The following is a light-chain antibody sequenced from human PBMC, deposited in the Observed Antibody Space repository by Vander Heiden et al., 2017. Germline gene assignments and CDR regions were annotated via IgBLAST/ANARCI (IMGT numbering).Light chain of an antibody. CDR2: AAS. CDR1: QSISSY. Sequence: QSPSSLSASVADRVTITFRATQSISSYLNWSQQKPGKAPKLLIYAASSLQSGVPSRFRGSGSGTDFTLTISRLQPEAIATYYCQQCETTPRTFGQGTKVEIK. V-gene: IGKV1-39*01. CDR3: QQCETTPRT. J-gene: IGKJ1*01.